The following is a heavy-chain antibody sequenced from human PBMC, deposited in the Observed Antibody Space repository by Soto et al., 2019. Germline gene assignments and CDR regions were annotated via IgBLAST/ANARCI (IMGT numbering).Heavy chain of an antibody. CDR1: GGSFKSGSYS. CDR3: ARDFAYFDS. D-gene: IGHD3-3*01. Sequence: PSETLFLTCTVSGGSFKSGSYSWSWIRQPPGKGLEWIGYVYHTGRTSYNPSLKSRVSISMDTSKNQFSLNLDSVTAADTAVYFCARDFAYFDSWGHGTLVTVSS. V-gene: IGHV4-61*01. CDR2: VYHTGRT. J-gene: IGHJ4*03.